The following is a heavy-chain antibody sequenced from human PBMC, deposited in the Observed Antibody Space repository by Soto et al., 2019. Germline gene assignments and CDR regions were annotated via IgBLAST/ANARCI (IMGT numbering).Heavy chain of an antibody. CDR2: IYPGDSDT. D-gene: IGHD3-3*01. CDR1: GYSFTSYW. J-gene: IGHJ5*02. CDR3: ARQTPYYDFWSGYYTGGGWFDP. V-gene: IGHV5-51*01. Sequence: GESLKISCKGSGYSFTSYWIGWVRQMPGKGLEWMGIIYPGDSDTRYSPSFQGQVTISADKSISTAYLQWSSLKASDTAMYYCARQTPYYDFWSGYYTGGGWFDPWAREPWSPSPQ.